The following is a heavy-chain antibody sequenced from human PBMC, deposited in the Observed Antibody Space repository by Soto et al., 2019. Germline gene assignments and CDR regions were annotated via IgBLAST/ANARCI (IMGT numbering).Heavy chain of an antibody. CDR3: AKYRRTDAEGYTFDY. CDR1: GDSISGYY. Sequence: SETLCLTCTVSGDSISGYYWRWIRQPPGKGLQWIGYIYYSGNTNYNPSLKGRVTMSVDTSKNQFSLQVSSVTAADTAVYFCAKYRRTDAEGYTFDYWGQGALVTVSS. D-gene: IGHD2-15*01. J-gene: IGHJ4*02. V-gene: IGHV4-59*01. CDR2: IYYSGNT.